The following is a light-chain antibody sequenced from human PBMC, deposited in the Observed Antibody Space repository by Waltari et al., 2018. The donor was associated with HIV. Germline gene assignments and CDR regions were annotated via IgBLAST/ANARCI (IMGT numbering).Light chain of an antibody. CDR1: ISDVGGYNY. Sequence: QSALTQPPSASGSPGQSVTISCTGTISDVGGYNYVSWFQQHPGKAPKLMIYEVSKRPSGVPDRFFGSKSGNTASLTVSGLQAEDEADYYCSSYAGSNNHVVFGGGTKLTVL. J-gene: IGLJ2*01. V-gene: IGLV2-8*01. CDR2: EVS. CDR3: SSYAGSNNHVV.